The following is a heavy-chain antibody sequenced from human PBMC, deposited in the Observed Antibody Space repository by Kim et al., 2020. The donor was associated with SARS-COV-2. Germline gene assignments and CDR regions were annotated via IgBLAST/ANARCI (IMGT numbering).Heavy chain of an antibody. CDR1: GYTFNTYW. D-gene: IGHD2-15*01. J-gene: IGHJ3*02. CDR2: IHPGDFDT. V-gene: IGHV5-51*01. CDR3: ARPLCSGGSCHYGFHI. Sequence: GESLKISCKASGYTFNTYWIGWVRQKPGKGLEWMGIIHPGDFDTRYSPSFQDQVTLSVDNSITTAYLQWSSLQASDTAMYYCARPLCSGGSCHYGFHIWGQGTMVTVSS.